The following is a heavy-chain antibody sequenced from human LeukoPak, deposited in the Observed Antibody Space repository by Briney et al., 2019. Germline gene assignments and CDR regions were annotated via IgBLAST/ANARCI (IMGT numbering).Heavy chain of an antibody. CDR3: AKMRGYSYGPDYYFDY. V-gene: IGHV3-23*01. J-gene: IGHJ4*02. Sequence: SGSDGSTYYADSVKDRFTISRDNSKNTLYLQMNNLRAEDTAVYYCAKMRGYSYGPDYYFDYWGQGTLVTVSS. D-gene: IGHD5-18*01. CDR2: SGSDGST.